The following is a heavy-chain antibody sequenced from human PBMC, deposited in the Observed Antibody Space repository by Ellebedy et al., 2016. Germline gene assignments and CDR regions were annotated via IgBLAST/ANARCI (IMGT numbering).Heavy chain of an antibody. CDR3: ARDGSEWSRDL. J-gene: IGHJ5*02. Sequence: GGSLRLSXVASGFTFSISGMTWVRQAPGKGLEWVATIVYSGKDTSYADSVKGRFTISRDNDKNSVFLQMTSLRVEDTAVYYCARDGSEWSRDLWGQGTLVTVSS. CDR1: GFTFSISG. V-gene: IGHV3-21*01. CDR2: IVYSGKDT. D-gene: IGHD3-3*01.